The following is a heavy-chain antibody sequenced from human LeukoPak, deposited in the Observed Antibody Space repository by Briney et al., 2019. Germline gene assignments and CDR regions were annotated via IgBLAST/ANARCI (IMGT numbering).Heavy chain of an antibody. Sequence: GGSLTLSCAASGFTFSIYTMNWVRQPPGKGLEWVSSIGSSSRYIYYADSVKGRFTISRDNAKNSLYLQKNRLRAEDTAFYCCARDRYGDYGFDYWGQGTLVTVSS. D-gene: IGHD4-17*01. CDR3: ARDRYGDYGFDY. CDR1: GFTFSIYT. CDR2: IGSSSRYI. V-gene: IGHV3-21*01. J-gene: IGHJ4*02.